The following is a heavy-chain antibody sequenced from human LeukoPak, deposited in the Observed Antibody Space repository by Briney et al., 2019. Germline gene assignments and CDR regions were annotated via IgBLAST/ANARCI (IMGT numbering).Heavy chain of an antibody. Sequence: PSETLSLTCTVSGGSISSYYWSWIRQPPGKGLEWIGYIYYSGSTNYNPSLKSRVTISVDTSKNQFSLKLSSVTAADTAVYYCARDLNGDLNWFDPWGQGTLVTVSS. CDR3: ARDLNGDLNWFDP. V-gene: IGHV4-59*01. CDR2: IYYSGST. CDR1: GGSISSYY. D-gene: IGHD4-17*01. J-gene: IGHJ5*02.